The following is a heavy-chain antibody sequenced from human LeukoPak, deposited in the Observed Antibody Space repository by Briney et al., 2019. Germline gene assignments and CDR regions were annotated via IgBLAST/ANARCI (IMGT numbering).Heavy chain of an antibody. CDR1: GFTVSSNY. D-gene: IGHD3-3*01. V-gene: IGHV3-53*01. CDR3: ARDNGGSGSYTNWFDP. Sequence: GGSLRLSCAASGFTVSSNYMSWVRQAPGKGLEWVSVIYSGGSTYYADSVKGRFTISRDNSKNTLYLQMNSLRAEDTAVYYCARDNGGSGSYTNWFDPWGQGTLVTVSS. J-gene: IGHJ5*02. CDR2: IYSGGST.